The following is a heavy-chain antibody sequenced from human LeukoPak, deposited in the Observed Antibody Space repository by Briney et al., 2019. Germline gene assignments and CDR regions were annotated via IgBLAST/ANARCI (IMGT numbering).Heavy chain of an antibody. CDR2: TYYRSKWYN. Sequence: SQTLSLTCAISGDSVSSNSAAWNWIRQSPSRGLEWLGRTYYRSKWYNDYAVSVKSRITINPDTSKNQFSLKLSSVTAADTAVYYCARDKSVVVPAAIWSSYYYYGMDVWGQGTTVTVSS. J-gene: IGHJ6*02. CDR3: ARDKSVVVPAAIWSSYYYYGMDV. D-gene: IGHD2-2*02. CDR1: GDSVSSNSAA. V-gene: IGHV6-1*01.